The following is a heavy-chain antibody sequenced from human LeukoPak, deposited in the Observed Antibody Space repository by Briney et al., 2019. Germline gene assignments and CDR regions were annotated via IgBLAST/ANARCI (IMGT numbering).Heavy chain of an antibody. CDR3: ARENDILTGYYRRGINWLDP. Sequence: SETLSLTCAVYGGSFSGYYWSWIRQPPGKGLEWIGEINHSGSTNYNPSLKSRVTISVDTSKNQFSLKLSSVTAADTAVYYCARENDILTGYYRRGINWLDPWGQGTLVPVSS. D-gene: IGHD3-9*01. CDR1: GGSFSGYY. V-gene: IGHV4-34*01. CDR2: INHSGST. J-gene: IGHJ5*02.